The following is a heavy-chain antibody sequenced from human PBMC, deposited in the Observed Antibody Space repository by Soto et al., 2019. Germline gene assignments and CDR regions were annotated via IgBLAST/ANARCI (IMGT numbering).Heavy chain of an antibody. CDR2: IYYSGST. Sequence: SETLSLTCTVSGGSISSGGYYWSWIRQHPGKGLEWIGYIYYSGSTYYNPSFKSRVTISVDTSKNQFSLKLSSVTAADTAVYYCARALNYYASSGYSGPPTGFDYWGQGTLVTVSS. D-gene: IGHD3-22*01. V-gene: IGHV4-31*03. CDR3: ARALNYYASSGYSGPPTGFDY. CDR1: GGSISSGGYY. J-gene: IGHJ4*02.